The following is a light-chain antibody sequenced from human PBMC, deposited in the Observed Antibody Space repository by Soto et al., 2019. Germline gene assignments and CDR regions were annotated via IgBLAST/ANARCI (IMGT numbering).Light chain of an antibody. CDR3: QQGGS. CDR1: QSVSTY. CDR2: DAS. J-gene: IGKJ4*01. V-gene: IGKV3-11*01. Sequence: EIVLTQSPATLSLSPGEGATLSCRASQSVSTYLAWYQQKPGQAPRLLIYDASNRATGIPARFSGSGSGTDFTLIISSVEPEDFAVYYCQQGGSFGGGTKVEIK.